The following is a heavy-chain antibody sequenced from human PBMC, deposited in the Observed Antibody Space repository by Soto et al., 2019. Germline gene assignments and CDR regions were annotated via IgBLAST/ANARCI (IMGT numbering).Heavy chain of an antibody. D-gene: IGHD5-18*01. V-gene: IGHV4-34*01. CDR1: GGSFSGYY. CDR3: ARGGGYSYGYVDY. CDR2: INHSGST. Sequence: SETLSLTCAVYGGSFSGYYWSWIRQPPGKGLEWIGEINHSGSTNYNPSLKSRVTISVDTSKNQFSLKLSSVTAADTAVYYCARGGGYSYGYVDYWGQGTLVTVS. J-gene: IGHJ4*02.